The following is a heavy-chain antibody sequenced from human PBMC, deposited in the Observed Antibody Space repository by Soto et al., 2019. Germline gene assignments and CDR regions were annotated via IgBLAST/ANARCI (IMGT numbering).Heavy chain of an antibody. CDR1: GYTFTSYG. J-gene: IGHJ6*02. CDR3: ASMNTKQGGGYYGMDV. V-gene: IGHV1-18*01. CDR2: ISAYNGNT. D-gene: IGHD3-16*01. Sequence: SVKVSCKASGYTFTSYGISWVRQAPGQGLEWMGWISAYNGNTNYAQKLQGRVNMTTDTSTSTAYKELRGQRADATAVYYCASMNTKQGGGYYGMDVWGQGTTVTGSS.